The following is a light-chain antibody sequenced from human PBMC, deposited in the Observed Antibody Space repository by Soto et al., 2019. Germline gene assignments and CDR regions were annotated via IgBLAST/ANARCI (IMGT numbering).Light chain of an antibody. V-gene: IGLV2-23*02. J-gene: IGLJ3*02. CDR2: EAN. CDR3: SSFAGGATFV. Sequence: QSALTQPASVSGSPGQSITISCTGTNNDVGGYNLVSWYQQHPGKAPKLVIYEANKRPSGVSDRFSGSRSGNTASLTISALQVEDEAFYSCSSFAGGATFVFGGGTKLTVL. CDR1: NNDVGGYNL.